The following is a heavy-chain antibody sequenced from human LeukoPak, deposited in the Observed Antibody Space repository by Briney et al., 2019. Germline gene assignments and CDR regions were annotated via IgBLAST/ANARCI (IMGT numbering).Heavy chain of an antibody. J-gene: IGHJ4*02. CDR3: ARLGAAPDDY. Sequence: SETLSLTCTVSGGSISSSSYYWGWIRQPPGKGLEWIGEISHSGSTNYNPSLKSRVTIAVDTSKNQFSLKLSSVTAADTAVYYCARLGAAPDDYWGQGTLVTVSS. D-gene: IGHD1-26*01. CDR1: GGSISSSSYY. V-gene: IGHV4-39*07. CDR2: ISHSGST.